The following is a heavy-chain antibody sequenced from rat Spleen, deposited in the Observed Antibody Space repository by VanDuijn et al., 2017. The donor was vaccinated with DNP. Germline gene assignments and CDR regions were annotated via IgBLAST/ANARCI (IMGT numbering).Heavy chain of an antibody. Sequence: EVQLVESGGGLVQPGRSLKLSCAASGFTFSNYDMAWVRQAPERGLEWVATITSDGGSTYYRDSVQGRFTISRDNTKNTQYLQMDSLRSEDTATYYCARSGSYGGHWFAYWGQGTLVTVSS. D-gene: IGHD1-1*01. CDR1: GFTFSNYD. CDR2: ITSDGGST. J-gene: IGHJ3*01. V-gene: IGHV5S13*01. CDR3: ARSGSYGGHWFAY.